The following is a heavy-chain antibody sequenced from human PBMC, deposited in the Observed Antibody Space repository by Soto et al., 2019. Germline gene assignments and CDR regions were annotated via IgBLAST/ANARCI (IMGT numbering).Heavy chain of an antibody. CDR2: IIPIIGII. D-gene: IGHD3-16*01. CDR3: AGDRDSHLNDSHASSYP. V-gene: IGHV1-69*08. J-gene: IGHJ5*02. Sequence: QVQLVQSGAEVKKPGSSVKVSCKASGGTFGTYTITWVRQAPGQGLEWMGRIIPIIGIIKYAQKFKCRGTISPDKFTGTAYVELTGLRSDDTAVYYCAGDRDSHLNDSHASSYPWGQGTLVTVSS. CDR1: GGTFGTYT.